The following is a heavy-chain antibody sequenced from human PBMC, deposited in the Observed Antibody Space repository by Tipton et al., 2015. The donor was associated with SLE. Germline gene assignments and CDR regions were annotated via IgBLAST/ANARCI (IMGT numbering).Heavy chain of an antibody. J-gene: IGHJ6*02. CDR1: GFTFSDHY. Sequence: SLRLSCAASGFTFSDHYMSWIRQAPGKGLEWVSYISAGGNVIYYADSVKGRFTISRDNPKNSLFLQMNSLRAEDTAVYYCAKIGVGGDYYGMDVWGQGTTVTVSS. CDR3: AKIGVGGDYYGMDV. D-gene: IGHD3-10*01. V-gene: IGHV3-11*04. CDR2: ISAGGNVI.